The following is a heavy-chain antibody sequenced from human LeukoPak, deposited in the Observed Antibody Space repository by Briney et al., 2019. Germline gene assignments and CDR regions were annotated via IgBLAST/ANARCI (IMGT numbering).Heavy chain of an antibody. CDR1: GYTFTGYY. D-gene: IGHD2-15*01. CDR2: INPNSGGT. CDR3: ARELGYCSGGSCRFDP. J-gene: IGHJ5*02. V-gene: IGHV1-2*02. Sequence: ASVKVSCKASGYTFTGYYMRWVRQAPGQGLEWMGWINPNSGGTNYAQKFQGRVTMTRDTSISTAYMELSRLRSDDTAVYYCARELGYCSGGSCRFDPWGQGTLVTVSS.